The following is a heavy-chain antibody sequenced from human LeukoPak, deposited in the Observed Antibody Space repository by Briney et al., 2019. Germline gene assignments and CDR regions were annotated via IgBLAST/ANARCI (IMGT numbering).Heavy chain of an antibody. CDR3: ARKAAAANTFDY. V-gene: IGHV1-69*06. Sequence: SVKVSCKSSGGTFSSYAISWVRQAPGQGLEWMGGIIPIFGTANYAQKFQGRVTITADKSTSTAYMELSSLRSEDTAVYYCARKAAAANTFDYWGQGTLVTVSS. CDR2: IIPIFGTA. CDR1: GGTFSSYA. J-gene: IGHJ4*02. D-gene: IGHD6-13*01.